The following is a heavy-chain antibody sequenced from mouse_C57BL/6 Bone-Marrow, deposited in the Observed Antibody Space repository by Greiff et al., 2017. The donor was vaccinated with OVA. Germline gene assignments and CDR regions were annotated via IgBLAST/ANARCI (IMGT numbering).Heavy chain of an antibody. D-gene: IGHD1-1*01. CDR2: IDTSSGGT. Sequence: QVQLKPPGAELVKPGASVKLSCKASGYTFPSYWMHWVKPRPGRGLGWIGRIDTSSGGTKYHEKFKSKATLPVDNPSSTAYMQLSSLTSEDAACYYCARSTVVAREGYFDYWGQGTTLTVSS. CDR1: GYTFPSYW. CDR3: ARSTVVAREGYFDY. V-gene: IGHV1-72*01. J-gene: IGHJ2*01.